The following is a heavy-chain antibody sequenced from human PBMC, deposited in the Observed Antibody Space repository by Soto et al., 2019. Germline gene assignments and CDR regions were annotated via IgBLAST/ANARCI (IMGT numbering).Heavy chain of an antibody. V-gene: IGHV1-58*01. CDR1: GFTFSSSA. CDR2: IDVGSANA. Sequence: ASVKVSCKTSGFTFSSSAVHWVRQARGHRLQWIGWIDVGSANANYAQMLQERVTISRDMSTSTAYMELSSLRPEDTAVYYCARDRALELGDYWGQGTLVTVSS. D-gene: IGHD1-26*01. CDR3: ARDRALELGDY. J-gene: IGHJ4*02.